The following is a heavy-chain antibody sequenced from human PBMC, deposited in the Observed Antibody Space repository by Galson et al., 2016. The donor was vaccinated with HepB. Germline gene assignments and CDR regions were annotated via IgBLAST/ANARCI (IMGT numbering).Heavy chain of an antibody. CDR1: GLTFSEYY. D-gene: IGHD3-10*01. V-gene: IGHV3-11*05. CDR2: ISSSRGYT. Sequence: SLRLSCAASGLTFSEYYMSWVRQAPGKGLECVSYISSSRGYTHYAESVKGRFTISRDNAKNTLYLEMNSLSAADTAVYYCARAPMLRGVIMTTPFDYWGQGTLVTVSS. CDR3: ARAPMLRGVIMTTPFDY. J-gene: IGHJ4*02.